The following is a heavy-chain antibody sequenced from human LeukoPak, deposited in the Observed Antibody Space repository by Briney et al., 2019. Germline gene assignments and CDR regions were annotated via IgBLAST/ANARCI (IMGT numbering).Heavy chain of an antibody. CDR2: IYSGGST. D-gene: IGHD3-10*01. CDR1: GFTVSSNY. CDR3: ATTDLYGSGSYYGDY. J-gene: IGHJ4*02. V-gene: IGHV3-53*01. Sequence: TGGSLRLSCAASGFTVSSNYMSWVRQAPGKGLEWVSVIYSGGSTYYADSVKGRFTISRDNSKNTLYLQMNSLRAEDTAVYYCATTDLYGSGSYYGDYWGQGTLVTVSS.